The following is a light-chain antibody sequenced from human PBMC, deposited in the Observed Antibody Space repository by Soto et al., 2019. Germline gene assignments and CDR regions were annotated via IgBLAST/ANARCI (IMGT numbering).Light chain of an antibody. J-gene: IGKJ4*01. CDR2: AAS. CDR3: QQSYITPPT. CDR1: QTIRSY. V-gene: IGKV1-39*01. Sequence: DIQMTQSPSSLAASVGDRVTISCRASQTIRSYLNWFQQKPGNAPKLLISAASSLHNGVPSRFSGSGSGTDFTLTISSLQPEDFATYYCQQSYITPPTFGGGTKGDIK.